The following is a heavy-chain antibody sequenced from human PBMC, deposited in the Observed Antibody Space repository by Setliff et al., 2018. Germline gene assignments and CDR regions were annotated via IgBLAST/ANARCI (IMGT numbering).Heavy chain of an antibody. J-gene: IGHJ4*02. D-gene: IGHD1-1*01. V-gene: IGHV4-39*01. CDR1: GAALSSGTYY. CDR2: IYYRGDT. CDR3: ARTGTYRYFDY. Sequence: SETLSLTCTVSGAALSSGTYYWGWIRQPPGKGLEWIGRIYYRGDTYYNASLKGRLTISVDTAQNQFSLRLTSVTAADTAVYYCARTGTYRYFDYWGQGALVTVSS.